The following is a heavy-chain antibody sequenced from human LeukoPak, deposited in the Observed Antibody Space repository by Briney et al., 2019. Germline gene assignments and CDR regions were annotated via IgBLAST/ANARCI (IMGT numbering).Heavy chain of an antibody. CDR3: ARRGYDILTGYWFHYYGMDV. V-gene: IGHV1-69*13. Sequence: SVKVSCKASGGTFSSYAISWVRQAPGQGLEWMGGIIPIFGTANYAQKFQGRVTITADESTSTAYMELSSLRSEDTAVYYCARRGYDILTGYWFHYYGMDVRGQGTTVTVSS. CDR2: IIPIFGTA. CDR1: GGTFSSYA. D-gene: IGHD3-9*01. J-gene: IGHJ6*02.